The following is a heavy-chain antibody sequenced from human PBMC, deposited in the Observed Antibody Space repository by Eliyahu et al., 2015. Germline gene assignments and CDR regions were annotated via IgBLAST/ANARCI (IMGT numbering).Heavy chain of an antibody. D-gene: IGHD6-13*01. Sequence: EVKKPGSSVKVSCKASGGTFSSYAISWVRQAPGQGLEWMGGIIPIFGTANYAQKFQGRVTITADKSTSTAYMELSSLRSEDTAVYYCARDLSSPASYYYYYYGMDVWGQGTTVTVSS. V-gene: IGHV1-69*06. J-gene: IGHJ6*02. CDR1: GGTFSSYA. CDR3: ARDLSSPASYYYYYYGMDV. CDR2: IIPIFGTA.